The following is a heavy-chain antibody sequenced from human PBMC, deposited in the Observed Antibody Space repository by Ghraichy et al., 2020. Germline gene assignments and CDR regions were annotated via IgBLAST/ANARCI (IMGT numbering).Heavy chain of an antibody. Sequence: GGSLRLSCAAFGFMFDDFAMHWVRQAPGKGPEWVAGISWNSAGIGYAGSVRGRFSISRDNAKKSLYLDMSNLRPEDTALYYCAQASGSVGAKGSNGYFDLWGRGTLVTVSS. CDR3: AQASGSVGAKGSNGYFDL. V-gene: IGHV3-9*01. CDR1: GFMFDDFA. J-gene: IGHJ2*01. D-gene: IGHD1-26*01. CDR2: ISWNSAGI.